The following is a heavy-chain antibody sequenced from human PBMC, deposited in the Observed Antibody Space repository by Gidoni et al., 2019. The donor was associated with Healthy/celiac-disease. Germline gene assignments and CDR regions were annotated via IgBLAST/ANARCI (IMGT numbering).Heavy chain of an antibody. CDR1: GFTFSRYS. D-gene: IGHD3-3*01. V-gene: IGHV3-21*01. J-gene: IGHJ4*02. CDR3: ARGSRSTRITIFGVVTDDY. CDR2: ISSSSSYI. Sequence: EVQLVESGGGLVKPGGSLRLSCAASGFTFSRYSMNWVRQAPGKGLEWVSSISSSSSYIYYADSVKGRFTISRDNAKNSLYLQMNSLRAEDTAVYYCARGSRSTRITIFGVVTDDYWGQGTLVTVSS.